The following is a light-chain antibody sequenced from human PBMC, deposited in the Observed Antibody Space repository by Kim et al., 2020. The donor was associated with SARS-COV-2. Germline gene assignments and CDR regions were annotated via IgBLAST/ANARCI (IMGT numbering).Light chain of an antibody. V-gene: IGLV2-23*02. CDR3: CSYAGGNTWV. Sequence: QSALTQPASVSGSPGRSIIISCSGTSTDVGSYNLVSWYQQHPATAPNFINYEISKRPSGISNRFSGSKSGNTSSLTISGLQAEEEADYYCCSYAGGNTWVFGGGTQLTVL. CDR2: EIS. CDR1: STDVGSYNL. J-gene: IGLJ3*02.